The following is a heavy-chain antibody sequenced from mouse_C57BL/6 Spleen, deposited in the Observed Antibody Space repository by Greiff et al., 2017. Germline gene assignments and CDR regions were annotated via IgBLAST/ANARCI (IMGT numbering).Heavy chain of an antibody. CDR2: IDPETGGT. CDR3: TRGGAMDY. CDR1: GYTFTDYE. Sequence: LVESGAELVRPGASVTLSCKASGYTFTDYEMHWVKQTPVHGLEWIGAIDPETGGTAYNQKFKGKAILTADKSSSTAYMELRSLTSEDSAVYYCTRGGAMDYWGQGTSVTVSS. J-gene: IGHJ4*01. V-gene: IGHV1-15*01.